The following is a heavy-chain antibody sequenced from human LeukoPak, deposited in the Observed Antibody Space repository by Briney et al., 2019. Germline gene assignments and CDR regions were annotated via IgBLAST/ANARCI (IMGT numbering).Heavy chain of an antibody. CDR1: GFSFFTYA. Sequence: GRSLRLSCAASGFSFFTYAIHWVRQAPGKGLEWVSSISSIGSYIYYADSVKGRFTISRDNAKNSLYLQMNSLRAEDTAVYYCARDYGKSGRIDSSFGYWGQGSLVTVSS. CDR2: ISSIGSYI. J-gene: IGHJ4*02. D-gene: IGHD6-13*01. V-gene: IGHV3-21*01. CDR3: ARDYGKSGRIDSSFGY.